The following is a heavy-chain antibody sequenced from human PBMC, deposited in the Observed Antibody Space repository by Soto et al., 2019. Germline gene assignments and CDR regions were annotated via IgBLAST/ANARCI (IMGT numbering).Heavy chain of an antibody. V-gene: IGHV1-69*04. CDR1: GGTFSSYT. CDR3: AREHSRGVATIPTFDY. D-gene: IGHD5-12*01. J-gene: IGHJ4*02. CDR2: IIPILGIA. Sequence: SVKVSCKASGGTFSSYTISWVRQAPGQGLEWMGRIIPILGIANYAQKFQGRVTITADKSTSTAYMELSSLRSEDTAVYYCAREHSRGVATIPTFDYWGQGTLVTVSS.